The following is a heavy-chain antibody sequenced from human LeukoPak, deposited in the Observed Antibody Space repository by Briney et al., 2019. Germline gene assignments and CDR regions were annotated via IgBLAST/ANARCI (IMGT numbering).Heavy chain of an antibody. CDR3: AREGGYYDSSGYVDY. CDR2: IKQDGSEK. D-gene: IGHD3-22*01. CDR1: GFTFSSYS. V-gene: IGHV3-7*01. J-gene: IGHJ4*02. Sequence: GGSLRLSCAASGFTFSSYSMSWVRQAPGKGLEWVANIKQDGSEKYYVDSVKGRFTISRDNAKNSLYLQMNSLRAEDTAVYYCAREGGYYDSSGYVDYWGQGTLVTVSS.